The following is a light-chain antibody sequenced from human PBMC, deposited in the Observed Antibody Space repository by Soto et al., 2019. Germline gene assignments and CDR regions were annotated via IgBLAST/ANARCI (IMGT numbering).Light chain of an antibody. Sequence: QSVLTQPRSVSGSPGQSVTISCTGTTSDITGHNHVSWYQQHPGKAPKLVIYDVSQRPSGVPDRFSASMSGSTASLTISGLQAEDEADFYCCSHAGNFIWVFGGGTKLTVL. CDR1: TSDITGHNH. CDR2: DVS. V-gene: IGLV2-11*01. CDR3: CSHAGNFIWV. J-gene: IGLJ3*02.